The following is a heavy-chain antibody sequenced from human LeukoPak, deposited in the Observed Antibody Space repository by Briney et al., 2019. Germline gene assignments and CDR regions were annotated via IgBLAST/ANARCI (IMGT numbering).Heavy chain of an antibody. CDR1: GGSISSSSYY. D-gene: IGHD3-10*01. CDR2: IYYSGST. Sequence: SETLSLTCTVSGGSISSSSYYWGWIRQPPGKGLEWIGSIYYSGSTYYNPSLKSRVTISVDTSKNQFSLKLSSVTAADTAVYYCASGVLWFGESRAFDIWGQGTMVTVSS. V-gene: IGHV4-39*01. CDR3: ASGVLWFGESRAFDI. J-gene: IGHJ3*02.